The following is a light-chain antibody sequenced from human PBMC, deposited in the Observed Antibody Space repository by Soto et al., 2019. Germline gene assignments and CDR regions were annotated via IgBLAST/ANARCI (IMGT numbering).Light chain of an antibody. Sequence: EIVLTQSPGTLSLSPGERATLSCRASQSVSSSYLAWCQQKPGQAPRLLIYGAFNRATGIPDRFSGSGSGTDFTLTFSRLEPEDFAVYYCQQYGDSLATFGPGTKVDIK. CDR2: GAF. CDR1: QSVSSSY. CDR3: QQYGDSLAT. V-gene: IGKV3-20*01. J-gene: IGKJ3*01.